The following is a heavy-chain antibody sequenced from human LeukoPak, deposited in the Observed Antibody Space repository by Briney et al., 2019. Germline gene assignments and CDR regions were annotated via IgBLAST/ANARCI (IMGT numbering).Heavy chain of an antibody. D-gene: IGHD2-15*01. J-gene: IGHJ5*02. Sequence: SETLSLTCAVSGGSISSGGYSWSWIQQPPGKGLEWIGYIYHSGSTYYNPSLKSRVTISVDRSKNQFSLKLSSVTAADTAVYYCARGLLGYCSGGSCYSNWFDPWGQGTLVTVPS. V-gene: IGHV4-30-2*01. CDR2: IYHSGST. CDR1: GGSISSGGYS. CDR3: ARGLLGYCSGGSCYSNWFDP.